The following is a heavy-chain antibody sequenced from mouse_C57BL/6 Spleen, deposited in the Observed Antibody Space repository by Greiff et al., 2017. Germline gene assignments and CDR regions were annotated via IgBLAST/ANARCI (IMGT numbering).Heavy chain of an antibody. V-gene: IGHV1-80*01. CDR2: IYPGDGDT. CDR3: ARSNPHYDGSSPFAC. Sequence: QVQLQQSGAELVKPGASVKLSCTASGYAFSSYWMNWVKQRPGKGLEWIGQIYPGDGDTKYNGKFKGKATLTADKSSSTAYMQLSSLYSEDSAVYFCARSNPHYDGSSPFACWGQGTSLTVSS. CDR1: GYAFSSYW. D-gene: IGHD1-1*01. J-gene: IGHJ2*02.